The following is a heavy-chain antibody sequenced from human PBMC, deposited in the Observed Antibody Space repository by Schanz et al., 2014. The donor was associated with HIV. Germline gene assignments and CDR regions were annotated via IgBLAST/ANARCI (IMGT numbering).Heavy chain of an antibody. J-gene: IGHJ4*02. CDR3: ASTRERYSGATSGFDY. D-gene: IGHD1-26*01. Sequence: EVQLVESGGGLVQPGGSLRLSCAASGFTFSSYWMSWVRQAPGKGLEWVANIKQDESEKYYVDSVKGRFTISRDNAKKSLYLRMNCRRAEDTAVYFCASTRERYSGATSGFDYWGQGTLVTVST. V-gene: IGHV3-7*01. CDR1: GFTFSSYW. CDR2: IKQDESEK.